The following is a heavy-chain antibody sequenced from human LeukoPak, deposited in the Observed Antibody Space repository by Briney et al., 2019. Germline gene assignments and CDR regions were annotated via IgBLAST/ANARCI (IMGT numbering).Heavy chain of an antibody. CDR2: IYHSGST. CDR3: ARVAPLNSGYPNWFDP. Sequence: SQTLSLTCTVSGGSISSGGYYWSWIRQPPGKGLEWIGYIYHSGSTYYNPSLKSRVTISVDTSKNQFSLKLSSVTAADTAVYYCARVAPLNSGYPNWFDPWGQGTLVTVSS. CDR1: GGSISSGGYY. V-gene: IGHV4-30-2*01. D-gene: IGHD3-22*01. J-gene: IGHJ5*02.